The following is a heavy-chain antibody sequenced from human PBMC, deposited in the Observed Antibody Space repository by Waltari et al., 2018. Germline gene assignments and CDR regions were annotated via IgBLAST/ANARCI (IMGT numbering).Heavy chain of an antibody. CDR2: ITFDGTNK. CDR3: ASIFAGTAVTTIQPIDI. J-gene: IGHJ3*02. Sequence: QVQLVESGGGVVQPGGSLRLSCAASGFTFSGYGLHWVRQAPGKGLGWVAFITFDGTNKYYADSVKGRFTISRDNTKNTMFLQMNSLRPDDTAIYYCASIFAGTAVTTIQPIDIWGQGTMVTVSS. D-gene: IGHD4-17*01. CDR1: GFTFSGYG. V-gene: IGHV3-30*02.